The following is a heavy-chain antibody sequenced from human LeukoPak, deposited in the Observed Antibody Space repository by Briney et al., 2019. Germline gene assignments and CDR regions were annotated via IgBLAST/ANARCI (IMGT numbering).Heavy chain of an antibody. CDR3: ARDSFVSFYYDFWSGYWYWFDP. V-gene: IGHV3-48*01. J-gene: IGHJ5*02. CDR1: GFTFSTYT. D-gene: IGHD3-3*01. CDR2: ISDTSTLI. Sequence: GGSLRLSCVVSGFTFSTYTMNWVRQAPGEGLEWVSYISDTSTLIYYAASVKGRFTISRDNAKNSLYLQMNSLRAEDTAMYYCARDSFVSFYYDFWSGYWYWFDPWGQGTLVTVSS.